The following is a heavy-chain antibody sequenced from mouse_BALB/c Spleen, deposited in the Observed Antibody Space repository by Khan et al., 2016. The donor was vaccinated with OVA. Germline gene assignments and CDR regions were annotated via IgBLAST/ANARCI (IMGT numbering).Heavy chain of an antibody. V-gene: IGHV5-6*01. CDR1: GFTFSNYG. J-gene: IGHJ3*01. CDR2: INSDGTYT. CDR3: ASHLTGSFAY. D-gene: IGHD4-1*01. Sequence: EVELVESGGDLVKPGGSLKLSCAASGFTFSNYGMSWVRQIPDKRLEWVATINSDGTYTYYPDSVKGRFTISRNNAKNTLYLEMSSLKSEDTAMYYCASHLTGSFAYWGQGTLVTGSA.